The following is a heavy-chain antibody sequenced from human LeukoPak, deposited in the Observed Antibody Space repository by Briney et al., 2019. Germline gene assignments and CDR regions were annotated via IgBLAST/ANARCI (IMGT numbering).Heavy chain of an antibody. J-gene: IGHJ5*02. D-gene: IGHD3-10*01. V-gene: IGHV4-59*01. CDR1: GGSISSYY. CDR2: IYYSGST. Sequence: SETLSLTCTVSGGSISSYYCSWIRQPPGKGLEWIGYIYYSGSTNYNPSLKSRVTISVETYKTQFSLKLSSVTAADTAVYYCARDMRDMVRGVIYNWFDPWGQGTLVTVSS. CDR3: ARDMRDMVRGVIYNWFDP.